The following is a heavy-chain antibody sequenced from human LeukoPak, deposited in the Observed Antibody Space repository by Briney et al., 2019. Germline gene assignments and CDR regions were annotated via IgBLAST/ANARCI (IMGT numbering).Heavy chain of an antibody. V-gene: IGHV3-23*01. CDR2: ISSSGSGDNT. D-gene: IGHD1-26*01. CDR1: GVTLSTYA. Sequence: GGSLRLSWAASGVTLSTYAMSWARQAPGKGLEWVSGISSSGSGDNTYYADSVKGRFTISRDSSKNTLFLHMNTLRAEDTAIYYCAKDRTVGASYWSFDLWGRGTLVTVSS. J-gene: IGHJ2*01. CDR3: AKDRTVGASYWSFDL.